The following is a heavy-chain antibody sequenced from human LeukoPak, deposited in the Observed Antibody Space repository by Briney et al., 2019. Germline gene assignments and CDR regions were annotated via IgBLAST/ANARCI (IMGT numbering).Heavy chain of an antibody. CDR1: GFTFSNYG. J-gene: IGHJ4*02. D-gene: IGHD1-26*01. CDR3: AKDRGSNTPDY. Sequence: PGGSLRLSCAASGFTFSNYGMHWVRQAPGKGLEWVALISYHGSNKYHPDSVKGRFTISRDNSKNTLYLQMNSLRAEDTAVYYCAKDRGSNTPDYWGQGTLVIVSS. V-gene: IGHV3-30*18. CDR2: ISYHGSNK.